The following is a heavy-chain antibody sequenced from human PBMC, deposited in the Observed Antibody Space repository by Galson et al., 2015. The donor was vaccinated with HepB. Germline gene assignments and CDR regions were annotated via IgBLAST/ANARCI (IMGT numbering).Heavy chain of an antibody. V-gene: IGHV3-73*01. CDR2: IRSKANSYAT. J-gene: IGHJ6*03. CDR1: GFTFSGSA. Sequence: SLRLSCAASGFTFSGSAMHWVRQASGKGLEWVGRIRSKANSYATAYAASVKGRFTISRDDSKNTAYLQMNSLKTEDTAVYYCTRTSGWELPNRYHYYYYMDVWGKGTTVTVSS. D-gene: IGHD1-26*01. CDR3: TRTSGWELPNRYHYYYYMDV.